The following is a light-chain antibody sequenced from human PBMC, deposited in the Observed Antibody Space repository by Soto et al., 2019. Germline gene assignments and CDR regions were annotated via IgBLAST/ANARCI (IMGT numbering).Light chain of an antibody. J-gene: IGLJ2*01. CDR2: AVT. Sequence: QSALTQPASVSGSPGQSIAISCTGTSSDVGSYNSVSWYQQFPGKAPKLILYAVTNRPSGVSNRFSGSKSGNTASLTISGLQAEDEADYFCSSYTTSANLVFGVGTKLTVL. V-gene: IGLV2-14*01. CDR3: SSYTTSANLV. CDR1: SSDVGSYNS.